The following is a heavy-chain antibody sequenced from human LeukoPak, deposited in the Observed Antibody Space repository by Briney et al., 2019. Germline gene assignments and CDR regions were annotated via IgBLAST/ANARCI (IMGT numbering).Heavy chain of an antibody. CDR2: ISSSSSYI. V-gene: IGHV3-21*01. J-gene: IGHJ4*02. CDR3: ATYSGDY. CDR1: GFTFSSYS. Sequence: GGSLRLSCAASGFTFSSYSMNWVRQAPGKGLEWVSSISSSSSYIHYADSVKGRFTISRDNAQNSLYLQMNSLRAEDTAVYYCATYSGDYWGQGTLVTVSS. D-gene: IGHD2-21*01.